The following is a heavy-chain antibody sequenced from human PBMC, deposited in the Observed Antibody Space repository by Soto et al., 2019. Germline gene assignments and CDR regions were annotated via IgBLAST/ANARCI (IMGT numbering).Heavy chain of an antibody. J-gene: IGHJ4*02. CDR2: IYHSGST. D-gene: IGHD3-16*02. CDR3: AREGGEGGYVWGSYRPARLYYFDY. CDR1: GGSISSSNW. V-gene: IGHV4-4*02. Sequence: QVQLQESGPGLVKPSGTLSLTCAVSGGSISSSNWWSWVRQPPGKGLEWIGEIYHSGSTNYNPSLKSRVTISVDKAQNLFSLKLSSVTAADTAVYYCAREGGEGGYVWGSYRPARLYYFDYWGQGTLVTVSS.